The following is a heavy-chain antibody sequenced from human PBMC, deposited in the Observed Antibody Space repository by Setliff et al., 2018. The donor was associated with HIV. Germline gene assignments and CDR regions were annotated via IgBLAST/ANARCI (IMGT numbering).Heavy chain of an antibody. Sequence: ASVKVSCKASGYTFTSFYLHWVRQAPGQGLEWMAIINPSGGSTSYAQQFQGRVTMTRDTSTSTVYMELSSLRSEDTAVYYCARRDGYKDFDYWGQGTLVTVSS. CDR1: GYTFTSFY. J-gene: IGHJ4*02. D-gene: IGHD5-12*01. V-gene: IGHV1-46*01. CDR3: ARRDGYKDFDY. CDR2: INPSGGST.